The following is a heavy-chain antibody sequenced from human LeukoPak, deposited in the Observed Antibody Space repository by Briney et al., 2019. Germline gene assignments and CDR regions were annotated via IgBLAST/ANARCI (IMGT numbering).Heavy chain of an antibody. CDR3: ARDYVRYCSGGSCYGY. J-gene: IGHJ4*02. D-gene: IGHD2-15*01. V-gene: IGHV1-2*02. CDR2: INPNSGGT. CDR1: GYTFAGYY. Sequence: APVKVSCKASGYTFAGYYMHWVRQAPGQGLEWMGWINPNSGGTNHAQKFQGRVTMTRDTSISTAYMELSRLRSDDTAVYYCARDYVRYCSGGSCYGYWGQGTLVTVSS.